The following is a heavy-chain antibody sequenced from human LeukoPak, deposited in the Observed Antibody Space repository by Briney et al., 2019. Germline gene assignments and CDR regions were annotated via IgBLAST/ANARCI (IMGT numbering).Heavy chain of an antibody. CDR1: GFTFSSYW. CDR2: IKQDGSEK. J-gene: IGHJ2*01. CDR3: ARDPVAYSYGTHWYFDL. Sequence: PGGSLRLSCAASGFTFSSYWMSWVRQAPGKGLEWVANIKQDGSEKYYVDSVKGRFTISRDNAKNSLYLQMNSLRAEDTAVYYCARDPVAYSYGTHWYFDLWGRGALVTVSS. V-gene: IGHV3-7*01. D-gene: IGHD5-18*01.